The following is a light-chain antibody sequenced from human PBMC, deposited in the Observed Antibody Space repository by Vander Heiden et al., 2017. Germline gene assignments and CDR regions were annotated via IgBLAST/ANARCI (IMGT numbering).Light chain of an antibody. CDR3: MQALQTPPFT. CDR1: QSLLHSNGYNY. J-gene: IGKJ3*01. CDR2: LGS. Sequence: DIVMTQSPLSLPVTPGEPASISCRSSQSLLHSNGYNYLDWYLQKPGQSPQLLIYLGSNRASGVPDRFSGSGSGTDFTLKISGVEAEDVGVYYCMQALQTPPFTFGPGTKVDIK. V-gene: IGKV2-28*01.